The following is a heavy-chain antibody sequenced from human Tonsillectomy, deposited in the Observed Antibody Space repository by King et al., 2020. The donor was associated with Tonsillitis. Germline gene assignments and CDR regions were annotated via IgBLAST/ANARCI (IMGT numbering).Heavy chain of an antibody. J-gene: IGHJ4*02. CDR1: GNSFSSYW. CDR2: IYPGDSDT. D-gene: IGHD7-27*01. Sequence: QLVQSGAEVKKPGESLKISCKGFGNSFSSYWIGWVRQMPGKGLEWMGIIYPGDSDTRYSPSFQGQVTISAGKAISTAYLQWSSLKASDTAMYYCARQRDSLGIVDYWGQGTRVTVSS. V-gene: IGHV5-51*01. CDR3: ARQRDSLGIVDY.